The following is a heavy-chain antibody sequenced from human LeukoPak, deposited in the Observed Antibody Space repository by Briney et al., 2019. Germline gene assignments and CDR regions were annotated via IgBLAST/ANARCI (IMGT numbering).Heavy chain of an antibody. V-gene: IGHV3-21*01. CDR1: GFTFSSYS. Sequence: PGGSLRLSCAASGFTFSSYSMNWVRQAPGKGLEWVSSISSSSSYIYYADSVKGRFTISRDNAKNPLYLQMNSLRAEDTAVYYCARRRMADDAFDIWGQGTMVTVSS. D-gene: IGHD5-24*01. CDR2: ISSSSSYI. J-gene: IGHJ3*02. CDR3: ARRRMADDAFDI.